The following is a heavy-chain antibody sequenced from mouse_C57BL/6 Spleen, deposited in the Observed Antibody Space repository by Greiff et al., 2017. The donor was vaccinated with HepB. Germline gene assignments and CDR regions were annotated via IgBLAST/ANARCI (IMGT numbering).Heavy chain of an antibody. CDR2: ISSGSSTI. D-gene: IGHD2-5*01. Sequence: EVKLMESGGGLVKPGGSLKLSCAASGFTFSDYGMHWVRQAPEKGLEWVAYISSGSSTIYYADTVKGRFTISRDNANNTLFLQMTSLRSEETPMYYCARGVYSNYDDWYFDVWGTGTTVTVSS. CDR1: GFTFSDYG. V-gene: IGHV5-17*01. J-gene: IGHJ1*03. CDR3: ARGVYSNYDDWYFDV.